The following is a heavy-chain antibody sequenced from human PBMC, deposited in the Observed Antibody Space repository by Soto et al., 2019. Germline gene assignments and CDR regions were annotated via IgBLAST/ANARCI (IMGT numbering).Heavy chain of an antibody. J-gene: IGHJ4*02. V-gene: IGHV3-64D*06. Sequence: QTVGSLRLSCSASGFTFSSYTLHWVRQAPGKGLEYVSAISSNGLNTYYADSVKGRFTISRDNSKNTLYLQMSSLRTEDTAVYYCVKDGINYYDSSGYWAYWGQGTQVTVSS. D-gene: IGHD3-22*01. CDR3: VKDGINYYDSSGYWAY. CDR2: ISSNGLNT. CDR1: GFTFSSYT.